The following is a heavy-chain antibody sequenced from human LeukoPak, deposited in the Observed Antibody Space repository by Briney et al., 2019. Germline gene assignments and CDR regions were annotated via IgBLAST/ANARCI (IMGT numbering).Heavy chain of an antibody. V-gene: IGHV3-21*01. J-gene: IGHJ4*02. CDR3: ARGRSDGYYYVI. CDR2: IYGSGDNI. CDR1: GFTFSSYA. Sequence: PGGSLRLSCAASGFTFSSYAMKWVRQAPGKGLEWVSVIYGSGDNIHYADSVKGRFTISRDNAKNSLYLQMNSLRAEDTAVYYFARGRSDGYYYVIWGQGTLVTVPS. D-gene: IGHD3-22*01.